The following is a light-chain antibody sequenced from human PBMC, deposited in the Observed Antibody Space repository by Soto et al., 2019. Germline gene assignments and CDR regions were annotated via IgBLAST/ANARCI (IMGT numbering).Light chain of an antibody. J-gene: IGKJ2*01. V-gene: IGKV1-5*03. CDR1: QSISSW. CDR3: QQYNSYPYT. Sequence: DIQMTQSPSTLSTSVGDRVTITCRASQSISSWLAWYQQKPGKAPNLLIYKASTLESGVPSRFSGSGSGTEFTLTLSRLQPDDFGNYYCQQYNSYPYTFGQGTKLEIK. CDR2: KAS.